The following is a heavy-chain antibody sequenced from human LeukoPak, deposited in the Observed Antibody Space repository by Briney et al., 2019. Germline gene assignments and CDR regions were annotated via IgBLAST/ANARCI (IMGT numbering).Heavy chain of an antibody. J-gene: IGHJ4*02. CDR1: GFTFSSYA. Sequence: PGGSLRLSCAASGFTFSSYAMSWVRQAPGKGLEWVSAISGSGGSTYYADSVKGRFTISRDNSKNTLYLQMNSLRAEDTAVYYCAKDLDDFWSGYRPYFDYWGQGTLVTVSS. D-gene: IGHD3-3*01. CDR2: ISGSGGST. CDR3: AKDLDDFWSGYRPYFDY. V-gene: IGHV3-23*01.